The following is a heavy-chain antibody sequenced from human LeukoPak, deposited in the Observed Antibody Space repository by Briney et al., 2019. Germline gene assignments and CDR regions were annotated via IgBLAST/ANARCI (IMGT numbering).Heavy chain of an antibody. J-gene: IGHJ5*02. V-gene: IGHV3-64*01. D-gene: IGHD4-11*01. CDR3: ARDSSYSHYNWFDP. CDR1: GFTFSTYA. CDR2: NSSDGRYT. Sequence: PGGSLRLSCAASGFTFSTYAMHWVRQAPGKGLEYVSANSSDGRYTYYANSVKGRFTISRDNSKNTLFLQMGSLRAEDMAVYYCARDSSYSHYNWFDPWGQGTLVTVSS.